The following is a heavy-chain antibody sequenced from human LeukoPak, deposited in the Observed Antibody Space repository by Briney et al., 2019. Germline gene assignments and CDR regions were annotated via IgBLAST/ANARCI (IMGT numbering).Heavy chain of an antibody. CDR2: ISYDGSNK. CDR1: GFTFSSYG. V-gene: IGHV3-30*18. D-gene: IGHD5-18*01. Sequence: GRSLRLSCAASGFTFSSYGMHWVRQAPGKGLEWVAVISYDGSNKYYADSVKGRFTISRDNSKNPLYLQMNSLRAEDTAVYYCAKELGYSYGLFDYWGQGTLVTVSS. J-gene: IGHJ4*02. CDR3: AKELGYSYGLFDY.